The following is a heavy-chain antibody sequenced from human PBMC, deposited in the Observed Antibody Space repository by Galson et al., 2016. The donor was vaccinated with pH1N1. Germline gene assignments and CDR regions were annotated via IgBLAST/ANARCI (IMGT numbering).Heavy chain of an antibody. CDR3: VKLYSSGYYYGRFDS. CDR2: ISASGANQ. J-gene: IGHJ4*02. Sequence: SLRLSCAASGFTFNIFAMSWVRQAPGKGPEWVSSISASGANQNYADPVKGRFTISRDNSKNTLYPQTHSLRAEDTAIYYCVKLYSSGYYYGRFDSWGQGTLVTVSS. V-gene: IGHV3-23*01. CDR1: GFTFNIFA. D-gene: IGHD3-22*01.